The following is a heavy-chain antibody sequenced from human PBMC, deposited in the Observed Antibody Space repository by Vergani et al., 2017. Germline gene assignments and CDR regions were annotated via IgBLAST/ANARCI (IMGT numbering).Heavy chain of an antibody. J-gene: IGHJ5*02. CDR1: GGSFSGYF. V-gene: IGHV4-34*01. D-gene: IGHD6-19*01. CDR3: ARHSTVEWLVKLGWIDP. Sequence: QVPLQQWGAGLLKPSETLSLTCAVYGGSFSGYFWSWLRQPPGKGLEWIGEVNHSGSTIYNPSLKSRVTISVDTSKNQFSLKLSSVTAADTAVYFCARHSTVEWLVKLGWIDPWGQGILVTVSS. CDR2: VNHSGST.